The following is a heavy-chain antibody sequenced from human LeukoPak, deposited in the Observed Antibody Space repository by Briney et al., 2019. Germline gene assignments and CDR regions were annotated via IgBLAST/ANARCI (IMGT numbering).Heavy chain of an antibody. CDR3: AREYCSTTRCYMADY. CDR2: ISGYNGNT. J-gene: IGHJ4*02. CDR1: GYRFTSYG. Sequence: ASVKVSCKASGYRFTSYGISWVRQAPGQGLEWMGWISGYNGNTNYAQKLQGRVTMTTDTSTSTAYMELRSLRSDDAAVYYCAREYCSTTRCYMADYWGQGTLVTVSS. V-gene: IGHV1-18*01. D-gene: IGHD2-2*01.